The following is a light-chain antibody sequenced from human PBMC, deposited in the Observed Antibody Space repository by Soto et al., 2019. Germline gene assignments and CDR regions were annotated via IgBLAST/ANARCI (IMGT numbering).Light chain of an antibody. CDR2: AAS. J-gene: IGKJ3*01. CDR3: QKYNSACLT. CDR1: QGISNY. Sequence: DIQMTQSPSSLSASVGDRVTITCRASQGISNYLAWYQQKPGKVPKLLIYAASTLQSGVPSRFSGSGSGTDFTLTISGLQPEDVATYYCQKYNSACLTFSPGTKVDIK. V-gene: IGKV1-27*01.